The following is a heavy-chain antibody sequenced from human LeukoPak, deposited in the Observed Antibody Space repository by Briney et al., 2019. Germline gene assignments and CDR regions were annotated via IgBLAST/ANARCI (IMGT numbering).Heavy chain of an antibody. CDR1: GGSISSSSYY. Sequence: SETLSLTCTVSGGSISSSSYYWGWIRQPPGKGLEWIGSIYYSGSTYYNPSLKSRVTISVDTSKNQFSLKLSSVTAADTAVYYCAKSSYSIFDYWGQGTLVTVSS. J-gene: IGHJ4*02. D-gene: IGHD5-18*01. CDR3: AKSSYSIFDY. V-gene: IGHV4-39*01. CDR2: IYYSGST.